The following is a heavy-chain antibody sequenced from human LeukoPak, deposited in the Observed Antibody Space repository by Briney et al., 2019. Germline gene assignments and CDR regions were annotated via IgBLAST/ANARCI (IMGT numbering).Heavy chain of an antibody. D-gene: IGHD6-6*01. CDR1: GGSISSYY. Sequence: PSETLSLTCTVSGGSISSYYWSWIRQPAGKGLEWIARIYTSGSTNYSPSLKSRVTMSVDTSKNQFSLKLSSVTAADTAVYYCARVADSSSGKGYYYYYYMDVWGKGTTVTVSS. J-gene: IGHJ6*03. V-gene: IGHV4-4*07. CDR3: ARVADSSSGKGYYYYYYMDV. CDR2: IYTSGST.